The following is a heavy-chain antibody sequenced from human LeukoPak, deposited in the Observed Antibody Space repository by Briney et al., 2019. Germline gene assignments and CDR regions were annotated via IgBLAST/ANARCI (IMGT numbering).Heavy chain of an antibody. J-gene: IGHJ6*03. CDR1: GFTFSDYG. CDR2: IRYDGTDK. Sequence: PGGSLRLSCAASGFTFSDYGMHWVRQAPGEGLEWVAFIRYDGTDKYYADSVKGRFTISRDNSKSTLYLQMNSLRAEDTAVYYCAKDRGVRGGPAYYYMDVWGKGTTVTVSS. D-gene: IGHD3-10*01. CDR3: AKDRGVRGGPAYYYMDV. V-gene: IGHV3-30*02.